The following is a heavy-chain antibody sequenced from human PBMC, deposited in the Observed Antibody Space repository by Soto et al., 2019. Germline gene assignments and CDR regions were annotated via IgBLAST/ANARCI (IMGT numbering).Heavy chain of an antibody. CDR3: ARAIARDYGDY. Sequence: QVQLVQSGAEVKKPGASVKVSCKASGYTFTNYGISWVRQAPGQGLEWMGWVSAYSGNTKFAQKLQGRVTMTIDTATSTAYMELRRLRSDDTAVYYCARAIARDYGDYWGQGSLVTVSS. J-gene: IGHJ4*02. D-gene: IGHD2-21*01. CDR1: GYTFTNYG. V-gene: IGHV1-18*01. CDR2: VSAYSGNT.